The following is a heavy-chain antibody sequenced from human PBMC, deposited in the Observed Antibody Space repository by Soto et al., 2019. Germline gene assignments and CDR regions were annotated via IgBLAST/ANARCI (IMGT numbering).Heavy chain of an antibody. D-gene: IGHD3-10*01. CDR1: GFTFSSYS. J-gene: IGHJ4*02. CDR3: ARDLRRPRGGTDY. CDR2: ISSSSSYI. Sequence: PGGSLRLSCAASGFTFSSYSMNWVRQAPGKGLEWVSSISSSSSYIYYADSVKGRFTISRDNAKNSLYLQMNSLRAEDTAVYYCARDLRRPRGGTDYWGQGTLVTVSS. V-gene: IGHV3-21*01.